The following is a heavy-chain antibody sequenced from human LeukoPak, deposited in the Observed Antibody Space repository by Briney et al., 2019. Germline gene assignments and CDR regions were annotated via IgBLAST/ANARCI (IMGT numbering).Heavy chain of an antibody. D-gene: IGHD2-15*01. CDR1: GFTFSSYS. CDR2: ISSSSTYI. V-gene: IGHV3-21*01. CDR3: ARDPTRYCSGGSCFSGGIDY. Sequence: GGSLRLSCAASGFTFSSYSMNWVRQAPGKGLEWVSSISSSSTYIYYADSVKGRFTISRDNAKNSLHLQMNSLRAEDTAVYYCARDPTRYCSGGSCFSGGIDYWGQGTLVTVSS. J-gene: IGHJ4*02.